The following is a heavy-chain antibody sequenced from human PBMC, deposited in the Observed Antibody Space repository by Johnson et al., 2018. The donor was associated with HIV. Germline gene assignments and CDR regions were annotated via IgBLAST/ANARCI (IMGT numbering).Heavy chain of an antibody. CDR1: GFTFSDHY. CDR3: ARGLGYVFYGGNSNAFDI. J-gene: IGHJ3*02. Sequence: VQLVESGGGVVQPGRSLRLSCAASGFTFSDHYMDWVRQAPGKGLEWVGRSRNKANSYTTEYAASVKGRFTISRDDSKNSLYLQMNSLKTEDTAVYYCARGLGYVFYGGNSNAFDIWGQGTMVTVSS. CDR2: SRNKANSYTT. D-gene: IGHD4-23*01. V-gene: IGHV3-72*01.